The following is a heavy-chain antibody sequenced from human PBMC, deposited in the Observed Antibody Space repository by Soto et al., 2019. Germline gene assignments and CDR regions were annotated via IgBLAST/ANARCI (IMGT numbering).Heavy chain of an antibody. CDR2: IYSGGTT. Sequence: PGGSLRLSCAASGFTVSSNYMSWVRQAPGKGLEWVSVIYSGGTTYYADYVKGRFTISRDNSKNTLYLQMNSLRAEDTAVYYCARNGDSSDYRGWFDPWGQGTLVTVS. CDR3: ARNGDSSDYRGWFDP. D-gene: IGHD3-22*01. J-gene: IGHJ5*02. V-gene: IGHV3-66*01. CDR1: GFTVSSNY.